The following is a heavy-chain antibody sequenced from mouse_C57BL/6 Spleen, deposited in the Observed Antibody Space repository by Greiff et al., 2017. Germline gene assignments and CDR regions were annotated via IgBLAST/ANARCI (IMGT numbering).Heavy chain of an antibody. J-gene: IGHJ2*01. CDR3: AREDDDYYHPPWDD. V-gene: IGHV1-31*01. Sequence: EVQLQQSGPELVKPGASVKISCKASGYSFTGYYMHWVKPSHGNILDWIGYLYPYNGVSSYNQKFKGKATVTVDKSSSTAYMELRSLTSEDAAVSYGAREDDDYYHPPWDDGGQGTTLTGSS. CDR2: LYPYNGVS. D-gene: IGHD2-3*01. CDR1: GYSFTGYY.